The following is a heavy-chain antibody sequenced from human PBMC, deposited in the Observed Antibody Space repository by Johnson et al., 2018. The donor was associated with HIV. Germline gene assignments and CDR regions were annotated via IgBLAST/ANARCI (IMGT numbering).Heavy chain of an antibody. Sequence: VQLVESGGGLVQPGGSLRLSCAASGFTVSSNYMSWVRQAPGKGLECVSVIYSGGSTYYADSVKGRFTISRDNSKNTLYLQVNSLRAEDTAVYYCARGSRYTHDNDDVYLLHAFDIWGQGTMVTVSS. V-gene: IGHV3-66*01. D-gene: IGHD3-16*01. CDR1: GFTVSSNY. CDR2: IYSGGST. CDR3: ARGSRYTHDNDDVYLLHAFDI. J-gene: IGHJ3*02.